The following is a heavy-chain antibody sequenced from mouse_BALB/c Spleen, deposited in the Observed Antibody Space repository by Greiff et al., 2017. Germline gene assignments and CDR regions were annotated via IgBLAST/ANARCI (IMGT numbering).Heavy chain of an antibody. Sequence: VQVVESGPGLVAPSQSLSITCTVSGFSLTSYDISWIRQPPGKGLEWLGVIWTGGGTNYNSAFMSRLSISKDNSKSQVFLKMNSLQTDDTAIYYCVRERGYPDYWGQGTTLTVSS. CDR3: VRERGYPDY. J-gene: IGHJ2*01. CDR1: GFSLTSYD. V-gene: IGHV2-9-2*01. D-gene: IGHD2-2*01. CDR2: IWTGGGT.